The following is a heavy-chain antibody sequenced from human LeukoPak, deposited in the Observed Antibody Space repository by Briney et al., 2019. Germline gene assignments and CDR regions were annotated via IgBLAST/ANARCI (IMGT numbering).Heavy chain of an antibody. CDR3: ARGGRITMVRGVSLDY. V-gene: IGHV3-64*01. J-gene: IGHJ4*02. CDR1: GFTFSSYA. D-gene: IGHD3-10*01. Sequence: GGSLRLSCAASGFTFSSYAMHWVRQAPGKGLEYVSAISSNGGSTYYANSVKGRFTISRDNSKNTLYLQMGSLRAEDMAVYYRARGGRITMVRGVSLDYWGQGTLVTVSS. CDR2: ISSNGGST.